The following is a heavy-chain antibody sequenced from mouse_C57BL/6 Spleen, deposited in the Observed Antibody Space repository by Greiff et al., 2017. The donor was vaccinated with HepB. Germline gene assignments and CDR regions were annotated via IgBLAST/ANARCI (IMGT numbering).Heavy chain of an antibody. CDR1: GFTFTDYY. CDR3: ARYGYDRYFDV. V-gene: IGHV7-3*01. CDR2: IRNKANGYTT. J-gene: IGHJ1*03. D-gene: IGHD2-2*01. Sequence: EVKLMESGGGLVQPGGSLSLSCAASGFTFTDYYMSWVRQPPGKALEWLGFIRNKANGYTTEYSASVKGRFTISRDNSQSILYLQMNALRAEDSATYYCARYGYDRYFDVWGTGTTVTVSS.